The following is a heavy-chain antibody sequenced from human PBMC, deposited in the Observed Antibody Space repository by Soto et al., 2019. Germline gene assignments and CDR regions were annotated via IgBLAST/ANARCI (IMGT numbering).Heavy chain of an antibody. Sequence: PGGSLRLSCAASGFTFTNYAMNLVRGKGLEWFSIISASGGSTYYADSVKGRLTISRDNSKNTLYLQMNSLRAEDTAVYYCAKEVYSDIVVVVAATNWFDPWGQGTLVTVSS. CDR3: AKEVYSDIVVVVAATNWFDP. V-gene: IGHV3-23*01. D-gene: IGHD2-15*01. CDR2: ISASGGST. J-gene: IGHJ5*02. CDR1: GFTFTNYA.